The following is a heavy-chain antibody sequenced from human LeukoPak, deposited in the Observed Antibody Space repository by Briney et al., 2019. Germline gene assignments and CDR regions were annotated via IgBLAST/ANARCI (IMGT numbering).Heavy chain of an antibody. J-gene: IGHJ3*02. Sequence: SETLSLTCAVYGGSCSGYYWSWIRQPPGKGLEWIGEINHRGSTNYNPSLKSRVTISVDTSKNQFSLKLSSVTAADTAVYYCARGPPRYETEDHAFDIWGQGTMVTVSS. CDR2: INHRGST. V-gene: IGHV4-34*01. CDR1: GGSCSGYY. D-gene: IGHD7-27*01. CDR3: ARGPPRYETEDHAFDI.